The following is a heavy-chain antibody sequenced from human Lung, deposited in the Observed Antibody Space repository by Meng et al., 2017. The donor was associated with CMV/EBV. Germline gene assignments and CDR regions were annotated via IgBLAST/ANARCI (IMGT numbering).Heavy chain of an antibody. CDR3: AKDHMLSYFDY. J-gene: IGHJ4*02. D-gene: IGHD2-8*01. Sequence: GSLXXSCSASGFTLSNYAMSWVRQAPGKGLEWVSVIYSGDSSTHYADSVKGRFTISRDNSKNTLYLQMNSLRAEDTAVYYCAKDHMLSYFDYWGQGTLVTVSS. CDR2: IYSGDSST. V-gene: IGHV3-23*03. CDR1: GFTLSNYA.